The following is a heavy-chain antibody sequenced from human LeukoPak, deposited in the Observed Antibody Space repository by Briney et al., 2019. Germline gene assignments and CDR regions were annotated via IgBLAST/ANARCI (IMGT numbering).Heavy chain of an antibody. CDR1: GYSFTSYW. Sequence: KFGESLKISCKGSGYSFTSYWIGWVRQMPGKGLEWMGIIYPGDSDTTYSPSFQGQVTISADKSISTAFLQWSSLKASDTAMYYCARIPAAGSLKGAFDIWGQGTMVAVSS. V-gene: IGHV5-51*01. CDR2: IYPGDSDT. J-gene: IGHJ3*02. D-gene: IGHD6-13*01. CDR3: ARIPAAGSLKGAFDI.